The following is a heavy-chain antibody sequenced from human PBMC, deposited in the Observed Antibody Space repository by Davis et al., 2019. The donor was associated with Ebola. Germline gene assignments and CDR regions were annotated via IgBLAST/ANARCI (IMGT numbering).Heavy chain of an antibody. CDR2: IYYSVST. J-gene: IGHJ4*02. CDR1: GGSISSYY. V-gene: IGHV4-59*01. Sequence: SETLSLTCPVPGGSISSYYWSWIRQPPGKGLEWIGYIYYSVSTNYNPSLKSRVTISVDTSKNQFSLKVSSVTAADTAVYYCARLDTMIVVVNPILGFDYWGQGTLVTVSS. CDR3: ARLDTMIVVVNPILGFDY. D-gene: IGHD3-22*01.